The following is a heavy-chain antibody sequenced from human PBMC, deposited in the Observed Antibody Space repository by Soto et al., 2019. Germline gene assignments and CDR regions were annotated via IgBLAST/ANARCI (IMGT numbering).Heavy chain of an antibody. CDR1: GFSVSGNY. V-gene: IGHV3-53*01. Sequence: GGSLRLSCAASGFSVSGNYMSWVRQAPGKGLEWVSVIYSDGSTYYADSVKGRFTISRDNSKNMMYLQMNSLRAEDTAVYYCARDCSSTSCYTPHYGMDVWGQGTTVTVSS. J-gene: IGHJ6*02. D-gene: IGHD2-2*02. CDR2: IYSDGST. CDR3: ARDCSSTSCYTPHYGMDV.